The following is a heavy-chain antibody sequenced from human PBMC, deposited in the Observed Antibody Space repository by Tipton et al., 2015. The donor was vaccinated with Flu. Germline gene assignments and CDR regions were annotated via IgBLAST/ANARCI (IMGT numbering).Heavy chain of an antibody. D-gene: IGHD2-2*01. CDR1: GDSISSFY. V-gene: IGHV4-59*01. Sequence: LRLSCSVSGDSISSFYWSWIRQPPGKGLEWIAYISNSGSSNYNPSLKSRITVSVDTSKNQFSLILSSVTAADTAVYYCATVTSFYFFFDSWGQGTLVAVTS. CDR2: ISNSGSS. CDR3: ATVTSFYFFFDS. J-gene: IGHJ4*02.